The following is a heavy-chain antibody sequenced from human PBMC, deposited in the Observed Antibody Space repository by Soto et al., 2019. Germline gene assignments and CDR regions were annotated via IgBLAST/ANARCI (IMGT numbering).Heavy chain of an antibody. V-gene: IGHV4-61*01. Sequence: PSETLSLTCSVSGGSVSDKTYYWSWIRQPPGKRLEWIGYVYYSGNTNYNPSLKSRVTISVDLSKNRFSLRLSSVTTADTALYYCARTTAVPNTLRSRYFFDYWGHVTLFTVSS. CDR3: ARTTAVPNTLRSRYFFDY. D-gene: IGHD4-17*01. CDR2: VYYSGNT. J-gene: IGHJ4*01. CDR1: GGSVSDKTYY.